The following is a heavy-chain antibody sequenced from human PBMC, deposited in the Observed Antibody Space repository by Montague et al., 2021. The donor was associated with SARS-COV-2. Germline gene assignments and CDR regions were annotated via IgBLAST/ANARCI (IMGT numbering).Heavy chain of an antibody. CDR3: ARGPPGGVYYYYGMDV. V-gene: IGHV4-59*01. Sequence: SETRSLTCTVSGGSISNYYWNWIRQPPGKGLKWIGNIYYSGNSNYNPSLKSRVNISVDTSNNMVSLRLDFVAAADTAVYYCARGPPGGVYYYYGMDVWGQGTTVTVSS. D-gene: IGHD3-16*01. CDR2: IYYSGNS. CDR1: GGSISNYY. J-gene: IGHJ6*02.